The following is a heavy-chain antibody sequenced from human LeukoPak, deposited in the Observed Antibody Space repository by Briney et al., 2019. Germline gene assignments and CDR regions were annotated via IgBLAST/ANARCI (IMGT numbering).Heavy chain of an antibody. V-gene: IGHV3-15*01. CDR2: IKSKTDGGTT. CDR3: ARGLGVLRYFDWLFPPTDDRAFDI. D-gene: IGHD3-9*01. J-gene: IGHJ3*02. Sequence: GGSLRLSCAASGFTFSNAWMSWVRQAPGKGLEWVGRIKSKTDGGTTDYAAPVKGRFTISRDDSKNTLYLQMNSLRAEDTAVYYCARGLGVLRYFDWLFPPTDDRAFDIWGQGTMVTVSS. CDR1: GFTFSNAW.